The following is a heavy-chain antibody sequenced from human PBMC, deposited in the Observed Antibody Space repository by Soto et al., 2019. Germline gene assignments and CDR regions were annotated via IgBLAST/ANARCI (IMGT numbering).Heavy chain of an antibody. V-gene: IGHV1-46*03. Sequence: ASVKVSCKASGYTFTSYYIHWVRQAPGQGLEWMGIIDPSGGSPTNAQKFQGRVSMTRDTSASTVYMQLSSLRSDDTAVYFCTRDTPGARWYFDYWGQ. CDR1: GYTFTSYY. CDR2: IDPSGGSP. J-gene: IGHJ4*02. D-gene: IGHD6-13*01. CDR3: TRDTPGARWYFDY.